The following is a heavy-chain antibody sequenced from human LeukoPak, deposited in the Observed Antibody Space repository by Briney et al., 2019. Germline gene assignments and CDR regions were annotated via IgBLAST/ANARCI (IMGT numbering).Heavy chain of an antibody. V-gene: IGHV1-2*04. D-gene: IGHD4-17*01. CDR3: ARDHDGDYSLDY. J-gene: IGHJ4*02. CDR1: GYTCTGYY. Sequence: ASVKVSCKASGYTCTGYYMHWVRQAPGQGLEWMGWINPNSGGTNYAQKFQGWVTMTRDTSISTAYMELSRLRSDDTAVYYCARDHDGDYSLDYWGQGTLVTVSS. CDR2: INPNSGGT.